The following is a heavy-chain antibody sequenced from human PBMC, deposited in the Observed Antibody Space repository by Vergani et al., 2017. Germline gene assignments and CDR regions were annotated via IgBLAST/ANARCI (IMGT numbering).Heavy chain of an antibody. D-gene: IGHD6-19*01. Sequence: EVQLVESGGGLVKPGGSLRLSCAASGFTFSSYSMNWVRQAPGKGLEWVSSISSSSSYIYYADSVKGRFTISRDNAKNSLYLQMNSLRAEDTAVYYCAREPGIAVAAAPHFDYWGRGTLVTVSS. J-gene: IGHJ4*02. CDR1: GFTFSSYS. V-gene: IGHV3-21*01. CDR2: ISSSSSYI. CDR3: AREPGIAVAAAPHFDY.